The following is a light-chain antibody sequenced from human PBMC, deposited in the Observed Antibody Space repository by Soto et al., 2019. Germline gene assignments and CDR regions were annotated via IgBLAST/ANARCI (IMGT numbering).Light chain of an antibody. J-gene: IGKJ1*01. CDR3: HQYGSSPRT. V-gene: IGKV3-20*01. CDR1: QRVSSNF. Sequence: EIVMTQSPGTLSLSPGDRLTLSCRASQRVSSNFLAWYQQKPGQAPRLLIYGASIRATGIPDRFSGSGSGTDFTLTIRRLEPEDFAMYFCHQYGSSPRTFGQGTKVEIK. CDR2: GAS.